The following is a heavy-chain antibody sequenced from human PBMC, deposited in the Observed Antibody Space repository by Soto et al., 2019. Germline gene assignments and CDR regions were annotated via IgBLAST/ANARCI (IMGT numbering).Heavy chain of an antibody. CDR2: IIPIFGTA. J-gene: IGHJ6*02. Sequence: GASVKVSCKASGGTFSSYAISWVRQAPGQGLEWMGGIIPIFGTANYAQKFQGRVTITADESTSTAYMELSSLRSEDTAVYYCARPIYCTNGVCYDGDYYGMDVWGQGTTVTVSS. D-gene: IGHD2-8*01. CDR1: GGTFSSYA. V-gene: IGHV1-69*13. CDR3: ARPIYCTNGVCYDGDYYGMDV.